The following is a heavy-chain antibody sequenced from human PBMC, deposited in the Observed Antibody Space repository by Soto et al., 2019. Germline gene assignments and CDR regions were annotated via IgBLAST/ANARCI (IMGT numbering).Heavy chain of an antibody. D-gene: IGHD3-9*01. Sequence: PGGSLRLSCAGSGFTFGSYAMTWVRRAPGKGLEWVSSISGSGDTTYYADSVRGRFIISTDNSKNTLCLQMNSLRADDTAVYYCAIILTGYYSPFDYWGQGTLVTVSS. CDR3: AIILTGYYSPFDY. V-gene: IGHV3-23*01. CDR1: GFTFGSYA. CDR2: ISGSGDTT. J-gene: IGHJ4*02.